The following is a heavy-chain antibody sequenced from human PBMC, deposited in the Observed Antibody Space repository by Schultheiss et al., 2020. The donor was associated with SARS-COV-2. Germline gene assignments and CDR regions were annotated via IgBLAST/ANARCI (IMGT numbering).Heavy chain of an antibody. Sequence: GGSLRLSCAASGFTFSNYAMSWVRQGPGKGLEWVSYISSSSSYTNYADSVKGRFTISRDNSKNTLYLQMNSLRAEDTAVYYSVGEQWLGDAFDIWGQGTMVTVSS. V-gene: IGHV3-23*01. CDR3: VGEQWLGDAFDI. CDR1: GFTFSNYA. CDR2: ISSSSSYT. D-gene: IGHD6-19*01. J-gene: IGHJ3*02.